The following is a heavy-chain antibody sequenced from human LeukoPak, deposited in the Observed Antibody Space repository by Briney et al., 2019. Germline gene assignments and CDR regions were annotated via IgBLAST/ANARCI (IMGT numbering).Heavy chain of an antibody. V-gene: IGHV1-18*01. CDR2: ISAYNGNT. CDR3: ARHLFGDYFFDY. Sequence: GASVKVSCKASGYTFTSYTITRVRQAPGQGLEWMGWISAYNGNTKYAQNLQGRVTMTTDTSTSTAHMELRSLRSDDRAVYYCARHLFGDYFFDYWGQGTLVTVSS. J-gene: IGHJ4*02. D-gene: IGHD4-17*01. CDR1: GYTFTSYT.